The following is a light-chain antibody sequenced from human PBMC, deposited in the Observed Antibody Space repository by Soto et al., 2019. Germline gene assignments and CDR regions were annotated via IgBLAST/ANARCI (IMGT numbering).Light chain of an antibody. CDR1: SSNIGSNT. J-gene: IGLJ1*01. CDR2: SNN. Sequence: QSVLTQPPSASGTPGQRVTISCSGSSSNIGSNTVNWYQQLPGTAPKLLIYSNNQRPSGVPDRFSGSKSGTSASLAISGLQSEDEADYYCFVWNDSLNGYVFRTGTKVPVL. V-gene: IGLV1-44*01. CDR3: FVWNDSLNGYV.